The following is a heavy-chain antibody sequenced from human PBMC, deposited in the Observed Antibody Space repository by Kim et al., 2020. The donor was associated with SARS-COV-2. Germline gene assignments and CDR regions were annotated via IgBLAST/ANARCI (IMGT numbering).Heavy chain of an antibody. CDR2: RT. Sequence: RTGYADSMKGRVTISRDNAKNLLYLQINSLTLEDTAFYYCIKDMVAGGADSWGPGTLVTVSS. D-gene: IGHD3-16*01. J-gene: IGHJ4*02. CDR3: IKDMVAGGADS. V-gene: IGHV3-9*01.